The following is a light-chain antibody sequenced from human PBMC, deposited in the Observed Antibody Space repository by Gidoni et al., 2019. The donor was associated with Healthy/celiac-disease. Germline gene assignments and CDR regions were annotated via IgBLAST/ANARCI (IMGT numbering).Light chain of an antibody. V-gene: IGKV3-20*01. CDR3: QQYGSSPKT. J-gene: IGKJ1*01. CDR2: GAS. CDR1: QSVSSSY. Sequence: IVLPQSPGTLSLSPGERATLSCRASQSVSSSYLAWYQQKPGQAPRLLIYGASSRATGIPDRVSGSGSGTDFTLTISRLEPEDFAVYYCQQYGSSPKTFGQGTKVEIK.